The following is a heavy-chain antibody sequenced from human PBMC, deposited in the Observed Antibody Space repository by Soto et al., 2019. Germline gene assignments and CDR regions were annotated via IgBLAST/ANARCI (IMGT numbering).Heavy chain of an antibody. V-gene: IGHV1-8*01. CDR2: MNPNSGNT. Sequence: ASVKVSCKASGYTFTSYDINWVRQATGQGLEWMGWMNPNSGNTGYAQKFQGRFTISRDDSRNTLYLQMNSLRAEDTAVYYCARDECSGGSCQIDYWGQGTLVTV. D-gene: IGHD2-15*01. CDR3: ARDECSGGSCQIDY. CDR1: GYTFTSYD. J-gene: IGHJ4*02.